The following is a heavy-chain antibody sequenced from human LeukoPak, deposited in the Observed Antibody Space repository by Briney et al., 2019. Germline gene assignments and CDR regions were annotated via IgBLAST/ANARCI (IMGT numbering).Heavy chain of an antibody. D-gene: IGHD4-17*01. Sequence: PSETLSLTCTVSGGSISNHYWSWIRQPPGKGLEWIGYISYSGSTNYNPSLKSRVTISVDTSKNQFSLNLNSVTAADTAVYYCARDYGDYFNWFDPWGQGTLVTVSS. J-gene: IGHJ5*02. CDR2: ISYSGST. CDR3: ARDYGDYFNWFDP. CDR1: GGSISNHY. V-gene: IGHV4-59*11.